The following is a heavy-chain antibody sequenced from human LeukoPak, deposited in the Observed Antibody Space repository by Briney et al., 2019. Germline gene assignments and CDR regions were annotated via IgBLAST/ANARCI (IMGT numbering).Heavy chain of an antibody. D-gene: IGHD3-16*01. J-gene: IGHJ5*02. Sequence: SGXSLRLSCAASGFTFNNYAMSWVRQAPGKGLEWVSGITGSGFSTYYADSVKGRLTISRENAKNTLYLQMNSLRAEDTAVYYCAKRGAYPNWFDPWGQGTLVTVSS. CDR2: ITGSGFST. CDR1: GFTFNNYA. CDR3: AKRGAYPNWFDP. V-gene: IGHV3-23*01.